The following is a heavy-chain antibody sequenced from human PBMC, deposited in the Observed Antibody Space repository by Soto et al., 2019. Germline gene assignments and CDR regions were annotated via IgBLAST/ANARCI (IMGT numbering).Heavy chain of an antibody. CDR3: AKGSRGVLVPAAMC. CDR2: VSSSGGTT. J-gene: IGHJ4*01. V-gene: IGHV3-23*01. Sequence: EVQLLESGGGLVQPGGSLRLSCAASGFTFSSYGMSWVRQAQGKGLEWVSAVSSSGGTTNYAGSVKGRFTISRDNAKNALYLRMNSLRAEDTAVYYCAKGSRGVLVPAAMCWGQGTLVTVSS. D-gene: IGHD2-2*01. CDR1: GFTFSSYG.